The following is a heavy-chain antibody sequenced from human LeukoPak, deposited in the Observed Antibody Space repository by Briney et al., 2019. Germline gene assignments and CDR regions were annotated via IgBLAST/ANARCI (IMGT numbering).Heavy chain of an antibody. J-gene: IGHJ4*02. Sequence: GGSLRLSCAASEFSVGSNYMTWVRQAPGKGLEWVSLIYSGGSTYYADSVKGRFTISRDNSKNTLYLQMNSLGAEDTAVYYCVKDWSFSGWAYYFDYWGQGTLMTVSS. CDR2: IYSGGST. D-gene: IGHD6-19*01. CDR3: VKDWSFSGWAYYFDY. CDR1: EFSVGSNY. V-gene: IGHV3-66*01.